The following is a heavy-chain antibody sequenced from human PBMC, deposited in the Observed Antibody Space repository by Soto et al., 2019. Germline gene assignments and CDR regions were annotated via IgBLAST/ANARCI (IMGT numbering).Heavy chain of an antibody. V-gene: IGHV4-4*07. CDR3: ARSETSYGYSYYGMDV. D-gene: IGHD5-18*01. J-gene: IGHJ6*02. CDR1: GGSISSYY. Sequence: PSETLSLTCTVSGGSISSYYWSWIRQPAGKGLEWIGRIYTSGSTNYNPSLKSRVTMSVDTSKNQFSLKLSSVTAADTAMYYCARSETSYGYSYYGMDVWGQGPTITVSS. CDR2: IYTSGST.